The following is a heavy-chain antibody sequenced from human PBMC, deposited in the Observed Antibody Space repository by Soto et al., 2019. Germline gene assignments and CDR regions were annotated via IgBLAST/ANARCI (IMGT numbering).Heavy chain of an antibody. Sequence: PGGSLRLSCVASGFSFRTHTLVWVRQAPGKGLEWVSYISTGGTYLEYAHSVKGRLTISRDDAADSVFLQMNSLKGDDTAVYYCVKGGEDITSPYGMDVWGQGTTVTVSS. V-gene: IGHV3-21*06. D-gene: IGHD2-2*01. CDR3: VKGGEDITSPYGMDV. J-gene: IGHJ6*02. CDR1: GFSFRTHT. CDR2: ISTGGTYL.